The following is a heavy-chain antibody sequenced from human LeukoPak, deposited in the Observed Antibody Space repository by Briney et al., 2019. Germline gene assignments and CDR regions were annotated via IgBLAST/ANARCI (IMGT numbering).Heavy chain of an antibody. Sequence: PGGSLRLSCAASGFTFSDYYMSWIRQAPGKGLEWVSYISSSGSTIYYADSVKGRFTISRDNAKNSLYLQMNSLRAEDTAVYYCARSLVKSPHSGWYHWFDPWGQGTLVTVSS. D-gene: IGHD6-19*01. CDR3: ARSLVKSPHSGWYHWFDP. J-gene: IGHJ5*02. V-gene: IGHV3-11*04. CDR2: ISSSGSTI. CDR1: GFTFSDYY.